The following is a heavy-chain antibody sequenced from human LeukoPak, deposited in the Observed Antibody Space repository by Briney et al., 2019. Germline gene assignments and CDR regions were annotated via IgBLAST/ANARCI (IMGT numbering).Heavy chain of an antibody. CDR1: GFTFDDYA. J-gene: IGHJ5*02. Sequence: GGSLRLSCAASGFTFDDYAMHWVRQAPGKGLEWVSLISGDGGSTYYADSVKGRFTISRDNGKNSLYLQMNSLRTEDTALYYCAKDLGDSGYDLGNNWFDPWGQGTLVTVSS. D-gene: IGHD5-12*01. V-gene: IGHV3-43*02. CDR3: AKDLGDSGYDLGNNWFDP. CDR2: ISGDGGST.